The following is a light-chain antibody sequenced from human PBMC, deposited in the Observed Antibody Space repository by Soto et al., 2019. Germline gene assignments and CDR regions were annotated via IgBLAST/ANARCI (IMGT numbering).Light chain of an antibody. CDR1: QSVSNNY. J-gene: IGKJ2*01. V-gene: IGKV3-20*01. CDR2: GSS. Sequence: EVVLTQSPGTLALSPGERATLSCRASQSVSNNYLAWYQQKPGQAPRLLIFGSSDRATGVPERFSGSGSGTDFTLTISRLEPEDFAVYYCQHYGSSLPYTFGQGTKLEI. CDR3: QHYGSSLPYT.